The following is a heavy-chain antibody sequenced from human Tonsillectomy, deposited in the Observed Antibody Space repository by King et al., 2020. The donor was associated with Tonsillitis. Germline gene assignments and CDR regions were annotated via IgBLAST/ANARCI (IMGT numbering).Heavy chain of an antibody. CDR3: AKSGDASSWLLGDY. CDR2: INPNSGAT. CDR1: GYTFTGYY. J-gene: IGHJ4*02. Sequence: VQLVESGAEVKKPGASVKVSCKASGYTFTGYYMHWVRQAPGQGLEWMGWINPNSGATNYAQKFRGWVTMSRDTSIGTAYMELSRLKSDDTAVYYCAKSGDASSWLLGDYWGQGTLVTVSS. V-gene: IGHV1-2*04. D-gene: IGHD6-13*01.